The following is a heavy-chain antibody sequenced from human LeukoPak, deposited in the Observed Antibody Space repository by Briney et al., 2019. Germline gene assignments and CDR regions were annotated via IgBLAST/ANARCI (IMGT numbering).Heavy chain of an antibody. V-gene: IGHV1-69*13. CDR2: IIPIFGTA. CDR1: GGTFSSCA. CDR3: ATDHRGSYGPPDY. J-gene: IGHJ4*02. Sequence: SVKVSCKASGGTFSSCAISWVRQAPGQGLEWMGGIIPIFGTANYAQKFQGRVTITADESTSTAYMELSSLRSEDTAVYYCATDHRGSYGPPDYWGQGTLVTVSS. D-gene: IGHD1-26*01.